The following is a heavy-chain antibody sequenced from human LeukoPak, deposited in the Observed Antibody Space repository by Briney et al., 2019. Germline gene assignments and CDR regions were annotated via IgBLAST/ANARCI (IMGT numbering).Heavy chain of an antibody. D-gene: IGHD6-13*01. CDR1: GYTLTELS. J-gene: IGHJ6*03. Sequence: GASVKVSCKVSGYTLTELSMHWVRQAPGKGLEWMGGFDPEDGETIYAQKFQGRVTITRNTSISTAYMELSSLRSEDTAVYYCARGQYSSSWYYYYYYMDVWGKGTTVTVSS. V-gene: IGHV1-24*01. CDR3: ARGQYSSSWYYYYYYMDV. CDR2: FDPEDGET.